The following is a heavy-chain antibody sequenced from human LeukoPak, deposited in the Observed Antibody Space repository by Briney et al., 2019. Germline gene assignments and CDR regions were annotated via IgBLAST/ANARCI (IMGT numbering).Heavy chain of an antibody. CDR2: ISPNSGGR. Sequence: ASVSVSFKASGYTFTDYYMHWVRQAPGQGLEWMGWISPNSGGRNYAQKFQGRVTMTRDTSVSTAYMELSNLRSDDTAVYYCARGTTVTTPFDYWGQGTLVTVSS. V-gene: IGHV1-2*02. CDR1: GYTFTDYY. D-gene: IGHD4-17*01. CDR3: ARGTTVTTPFDY. J-gene: IGHJ4*02.